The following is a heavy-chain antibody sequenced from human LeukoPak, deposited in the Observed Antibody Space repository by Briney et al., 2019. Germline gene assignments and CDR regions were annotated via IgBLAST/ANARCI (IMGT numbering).Heavy chain of an antibody. CDR3: ARHKARVGGGFDY. D-gene: IGHD2-2*01. CDR1: GGSITRIISY. Sequence: SETLSLTCAVSGGSITRIISYWGWIRQPPGKGLEWIGSIYYSGNTYYNPSLKSRVTISVDTSTNQFSLKLSSVTAADTAVYYCARHKARVGGGFDYWGQGTLVTVSS. V-gene: IGHV4-39*01. J-gene: IGHJ4*02. CDR2: IYYSGNT.